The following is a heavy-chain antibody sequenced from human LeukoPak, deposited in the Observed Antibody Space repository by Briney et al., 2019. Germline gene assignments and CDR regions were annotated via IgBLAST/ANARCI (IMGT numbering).Heavy chain of an antibody. CDR1: GGSVSSGSSY. V-gene: IGHV4-61*01. D-gene: IGHD3-10*01. CDR3: ARDRLGIPPDY. CDR2: IYYRGST. Sequence: SETLSLTCTVSGGSVSSGSSYWSWIRQPPGKGLEWIGNIYYRGSTNYNPSLKSRVTISIDTSKNQFSLKLSSVTATDTAVYYCARDRLGIPPDYWGQGTLVTVSS. J-gene: IGHJ4*02.